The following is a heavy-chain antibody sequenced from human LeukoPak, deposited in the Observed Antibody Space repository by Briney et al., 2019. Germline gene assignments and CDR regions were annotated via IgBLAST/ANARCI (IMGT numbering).Heavy chain of an antibody. J-gene: IGHJ4*02. Sequence: SETLSLTCTVSGGSISSYYWSWIRQPPGKGLEWIGYIYYSGSTNYNPSLKSRVTISVDTSKNQFSLKLSSVTAADTAVYYCARDTYYYDSSSTDYWGQGALVTVSS. CDR2: IYYSGST. CDR1: GGSISSYY. D-gene: IGHD3-22*01. CDR3: ARDTYYYDSSSTDY. V-gene: IGHV4-59*12.